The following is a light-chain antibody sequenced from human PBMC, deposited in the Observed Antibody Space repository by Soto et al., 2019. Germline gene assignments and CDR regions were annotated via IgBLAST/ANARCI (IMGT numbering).Light chain of an antibody. CDR3: SSYTVTYTVV. Sequence: QSALTQPRSVSGSPGQSVTISCTGTSSDVGAYNYVSWYQQHPGKAPRLMIYDVIKRPSGVPDRFSGSMSGNTASLTISGLQTEDEADYYCSSYTVTYTVVFGGGTKLTVL. J-gene: IGLJ3*02. CDR2: DVI. V-gene: IGLV2-11*01. CDR1: SSDVGAYNY.